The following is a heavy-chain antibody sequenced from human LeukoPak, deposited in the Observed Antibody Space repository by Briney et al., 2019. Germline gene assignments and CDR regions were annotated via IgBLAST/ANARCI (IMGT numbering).Heavy chain of an antibody. CDR1: GGSISSSSYY. CDR3: ARNPGSDYPEW. D-gene: IGHD4-17*01. J-gene: IGHJ4*02. Sequence: SETLSLTCTVSGGSISSSSYYWGWIRQPPGKGLEWIGSIYYSGRTYYKSSLESRVTISVDTPKNQFSLKLTSVTAADTAVYYCARNPGSDYPEWWGQGILVTVSS. V-gene: IGHV4-39*07. CDR2: IYYSGRT.